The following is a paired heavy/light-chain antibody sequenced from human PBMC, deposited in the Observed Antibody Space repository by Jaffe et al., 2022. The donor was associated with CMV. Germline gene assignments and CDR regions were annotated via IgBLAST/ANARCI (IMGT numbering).Heavy chain of an antibody. CDR2: IYYDGGT. V-gene: IGHV4-39*01. J-gene: IGHJ4*02. Sequence: QLQLQESGPGLVKPLETLSLTCTVSGGSISSTNYYWGWIRQPPGEGLEWIGSIYYDGGTDYNPSLRSRVIISVDTSKNQLSLKLTSTTAADTAVYYCARHGAYGVERHFDSWGQGTLVTVSS. D-gene: IGHD4-17*01. CDR3: ARHGAYGVERHFDS. CDR1: GGSISSTNYY.
Light chain of an antibody. Sequence: DIVLTQSPGTLSLSPGERATLSCRASQSVSSTYLAWYQQKPGQAPRLLVYGASRRAAGIPDRFSGSGSGTDFTLSISRLEPEDFAVYYCQHYGRSLWTFGQGTKVEIK. J-gene: IGKJ1*01. V-gene: IGKV3-20*01. CDR2: GAS. CDR1: QSVSSTY. CDR3: QHYGRSLWT.